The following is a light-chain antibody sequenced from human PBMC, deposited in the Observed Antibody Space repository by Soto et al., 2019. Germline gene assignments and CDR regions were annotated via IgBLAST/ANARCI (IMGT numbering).Light chain of an antibody. CDR2: GTS. J-gene: IGKJ1*01. CDR1: QSVNNN. Sequence: EIVMTQSPATLSVSPGERAILSCRASQSVNNNVAWYQQQPGQAPRLVMYGTSTRPTGIPARFSGSGSGTEFTLTISSLQPEDFAVYYCQQYNNWPPWTFGQGTKVEIK. V-gene: IGKV3-15*01. CDR3: QQYNNWPPWT.